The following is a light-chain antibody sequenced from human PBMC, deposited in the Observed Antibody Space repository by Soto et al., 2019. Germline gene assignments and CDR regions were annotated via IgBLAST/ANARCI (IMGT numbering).Light chain of an antibody. J-gene: IGKJ1*01. Sequence: DIQMTQSPSSLSASVGDRVTITCRASQGISNYLAWYQQKPGKVPELLIYGASPLQPGVPSRFTGSGSGTEFALTISSLQPEDIATYYCQNYCSAPRTFGQGTKVELK. V-gene: IGKV1-27*01. CDR1: QGISNY. CDR2: GAS. CDR3: QNYCSAPRT.